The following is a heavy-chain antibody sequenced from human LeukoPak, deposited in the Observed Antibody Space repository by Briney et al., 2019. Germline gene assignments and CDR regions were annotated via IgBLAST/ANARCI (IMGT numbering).Heavy chain of an antibody. CDR1: GDSISSYY. J-gene: IGHJ5*02. Sequence: SETLSLTCTVSGDSISSYYWSWIRQPPGKGLEWIGYIYYSGSTIYNPSLNSRVTISVDTSKNQFSLKLSSVTPADTAVYYCARDLCSGGSCYPGWLDPWGQGTLSPSPQ. V-gene: IGHV4-59*01. CDR3: ARDLCSGGSCYPGWLDP. CDR2: IYYSGST. D-gene: IGHD2-15*01.